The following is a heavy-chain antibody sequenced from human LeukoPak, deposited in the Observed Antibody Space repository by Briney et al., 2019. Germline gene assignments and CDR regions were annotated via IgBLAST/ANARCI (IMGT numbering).Heavy chain of an antibody. CDR2: IYTSGST. D-gene: IGHD2-15*01. CDR1: GGSLSIGSYY. Sequence: PSQTLSLTCTVSGGSLSIGSYYCSWIRQPAGKGLEWVGRIYTSGSTNYNPSLKSRVSRSVDTSQNQFSLKLSSVTAADTAVYYCARAQILYCSDGSCYLKGFDSWGQGTLVTVSS. V-gene: IGHV4-61*02. CDR3: ARAQILYCSDGSCYLKGFDS. J-gene: IGHJ4*02.